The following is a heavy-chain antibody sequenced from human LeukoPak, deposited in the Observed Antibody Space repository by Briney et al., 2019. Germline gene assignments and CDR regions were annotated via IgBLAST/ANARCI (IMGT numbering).Heavy chain of an antibody. D-gene: IGHD5-24*01. V-gene: IGHV3-7*01. CDR3: ARDRGWLTFDY. CDR2: IKEDGSDK. J-gene: IGHJ4*02. Sequence: GRSLRLSCAASGFTFSSYAMHWVRQAPGKGLEFVANIKEDGSDKYYVDSVKGRFTISRDNAKNSLYLQMNGLRAEDTAVYYCARDRGWLTFDYWGQGTLVTVSS. CDR1: GFTFSSYA.